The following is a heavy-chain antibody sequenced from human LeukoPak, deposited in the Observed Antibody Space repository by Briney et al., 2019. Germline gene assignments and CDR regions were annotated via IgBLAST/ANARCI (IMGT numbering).Heavy chain of an antibody. CDR2: KCYRSNWCN. CDR3: ARDRDPHGVDV. Sequence: SQTLSLTSAFAGDSVSIINAAWNWIRQSPWRGLEWLGRKCYRSNWCNEYAVSMRSRITINVDTSKNQFSLHLNSVTPEDTAVYYCARDRDPHGVDVWGQGTTVTVSS. J-gene: IGHJ6*02. D-gene: IGHD3-10*01. V-gene: IGHV6-1*01. CDR1: GDSVSIINAA.